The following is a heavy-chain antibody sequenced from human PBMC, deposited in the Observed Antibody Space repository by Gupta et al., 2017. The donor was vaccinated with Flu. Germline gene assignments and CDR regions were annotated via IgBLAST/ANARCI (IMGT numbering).Heavy chain of an antibody. J-gene: IGHJ4*02. CDR1: GFTLSYYA. CDR2: ISSNGADT. D-gene: IGHD3-10*01. Sequence: EVQLLESGGGLVHPGDSLRLSCAASGFTLSYYAMSWVRQAPGKGLEWVSAISSNGADTYYADSVKGRFTISRDNSQSTLYLQIHSLTAEDTAVYYCVKGTWFGEPWDWGQGTLVIVSA. V-gene: IGHV3-23*01. CDR3: VKGTWFGEPWD.